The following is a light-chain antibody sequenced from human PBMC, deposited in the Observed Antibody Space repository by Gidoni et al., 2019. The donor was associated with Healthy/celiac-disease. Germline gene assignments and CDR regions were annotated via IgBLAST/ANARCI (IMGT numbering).Light chain of an antibody. Sequence: DIQLTKYPAALSASVGDRVTITCKASQDIGNYLNWYQQKPGQAHKLLIYDASNWETGVPSRFSGSGSGTDFTFTISSLQPEDIAAYYCQQYDNLPYTFXXXTKLEIK. CDR2: DAS. V-gene: IGKV1-33*01. CDR1: QDIGNY. CDR3: QQYDNLPYT. J-gene: IGKJ2*01.